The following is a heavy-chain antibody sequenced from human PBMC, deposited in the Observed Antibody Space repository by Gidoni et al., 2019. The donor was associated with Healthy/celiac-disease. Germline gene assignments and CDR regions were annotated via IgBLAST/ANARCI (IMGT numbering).Heavy chain of an antibody. V-gene: IGHV3-30-3*01. Sequence: QVQLVESGGGGVQPGRSLRLSCAASGLTLRSSAMHWLRQAPGRGLEWVAVISYDGSNKYYANPVKGRFTISRDNSKNTLYLQMHSPRAEDTAVFYFATTLPDDYIWGSYRFIGGWFDPWGQGTLVTVSS. CDR2: ISYDGSNK. J-gene: IGHJ5*02. CDR1: GLTLRSSA. D-gene: IGHD3-16*02. CDR3: ATTLPDDYIWGSYRFIGGWFDP.